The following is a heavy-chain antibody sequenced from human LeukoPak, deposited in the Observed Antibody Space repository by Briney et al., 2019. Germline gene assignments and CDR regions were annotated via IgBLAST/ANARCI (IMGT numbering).Heavy chain of an antibody. CDR1: GFTFSTYW. Sequence: GGPLRLSCAVSGFTFSTYWMSWVRQAPGKGLEWVANINPDGSQQFYVDSVKGRFTISRDNAKNSLYLQMNSLRAEDTALYYRAKDTGYSSSWSPFDYWGQGTLVTVSS. J-gene: IGHJ4*02. CDR2: INPDGSQQ. CDR3: AKDTGYSSSWSPFDY. V-gene: IGHV3-7*03. D-gene: IGHD6-13*01.